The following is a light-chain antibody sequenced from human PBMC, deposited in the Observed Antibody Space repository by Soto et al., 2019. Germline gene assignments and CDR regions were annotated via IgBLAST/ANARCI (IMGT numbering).Light chain of an antibody. CDR2: GAS. CDR1: QSVSSSY. J-gene: IGKJ5*01. Sequence: ETVLTQSPGTLSLSPGERATLSCRASQSVSSSYLAWYQQKPGQAPRLLIYGASNRATGIPARFSGSGSGTDFTLTISSLEPEDFVVYYCQQRSSWPLITFGQGTRLEI. CDR3: QQRSSWPLIT. V-gene: IGKV3D-20*02.